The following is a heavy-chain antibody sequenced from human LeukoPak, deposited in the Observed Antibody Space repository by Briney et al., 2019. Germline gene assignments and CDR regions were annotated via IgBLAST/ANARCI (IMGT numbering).Heavy chain of an antibody. CDR2: INSDGRST. V-gene: IGHV3-74*01. J-gene: IGHJ4*02. Sequence: GGSLRLSCAASGFSFGTYWMHWVRQAPGKGLVWVSRINSDGRSTRYADSVKGRYTISRDNAKKTLYLQMNSLRAEDTAVYYCARVAGGDGDPCDYWGQGTLVTVSS. CDR3: ARVAGGDGDPCDY. D-gene: IGHD3-16*01. CDR1: GFSFGTYW.